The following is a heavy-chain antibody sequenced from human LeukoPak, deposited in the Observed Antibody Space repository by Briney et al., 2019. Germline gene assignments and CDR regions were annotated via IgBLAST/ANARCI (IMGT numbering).Heavy chain of an antibody. V-gene: IGHV4-34*01. D-gene: IGHD2-2*01. J-gene: IGHJ4*02. CDR3: ARGRGRYCSSTSCRGVGRFGY. CDR1: GGSFSGYY. CDR2: INHSGST. Sequence: PSETLSLTCAVYGGSFSGYYWSWIRQPPGKGLEWIGEINHSGSTNYNPSLKSRVTISVDTSKNQFSLKLSSVTAADTAVYYCARGRGRYCSSTSCRGVGRFGYWGQGTLVTVSS.